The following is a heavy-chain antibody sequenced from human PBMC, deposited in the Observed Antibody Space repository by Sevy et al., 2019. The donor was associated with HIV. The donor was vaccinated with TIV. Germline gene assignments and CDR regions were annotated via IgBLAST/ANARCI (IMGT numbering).Heavy chain of an antibody. V-gene: IGHV3-30*18. Sequence: GGSRRLSCAASGFTFSSYGMHWVRQAPGKGLEWVAVISYDGSNKYYADSVKGRFTISRDNSKNTLYLQMNSLRAEDTAGYYCAKETFYGDAWYFDYWGQGTLVTVSS. D-gene: IGHD4-17*01. CDR1: GFTFSSYG. CDR2: ISYDGSNK. CDR3: AKETFYGDAWYFDY. J-gene: IGHJ4*02.